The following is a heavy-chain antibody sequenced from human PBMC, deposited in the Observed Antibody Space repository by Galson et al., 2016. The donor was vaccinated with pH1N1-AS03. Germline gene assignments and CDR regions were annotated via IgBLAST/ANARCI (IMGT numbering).Heavy chain of an antibody. Sequence: QSGAEVKKPGESLRISCKGSGYSFTSYWISWVRQMPGKGLEWMGRIDPSDSYSHNSLSIEGHLTISVDKSISTAYLQWSSLKASDTAMYYCTTTTVGYCTTTGCSARYYYGMDVWGQGTTVTVSS. CDR2: IDPSDSYS. CDR1: GYSFTSYW. V-gene: IGHV5-10-1*01. CDR3: TTTTVGYCTTTGCSARYYYGMDV. J-gene: IGHJ6*02. D-gene: IGHD2-2*01.